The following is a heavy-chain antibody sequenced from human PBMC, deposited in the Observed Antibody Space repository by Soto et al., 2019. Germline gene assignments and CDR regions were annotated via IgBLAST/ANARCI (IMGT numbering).Heavy chain of an antibody. CDR1: GGTFSSYA. D-gene: IGHD6-13*01. CDR2: IIPIFGTA. CDR3: ARVPSSEYSRSWSDYYYYGMDV. J-gene: IGHJ6*02. Sequence: AVKVSCKASGGTFSSYAISWVRQAPGQGLEWMGGIIPIFGTANYAQKFQGRVTITADESTSTAYMELSSLRSEDTAVYYCARVPSSEYSRSWSDYYYYGMDVWGQGTTVTVSS. V-gene: IGHV1-69*13.